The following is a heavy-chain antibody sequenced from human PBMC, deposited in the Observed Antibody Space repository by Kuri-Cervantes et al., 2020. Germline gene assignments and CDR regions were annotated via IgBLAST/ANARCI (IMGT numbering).Heavy chain of an antibody. CDR1: GYIFTDYY. CDR2: INPNSGGT. CDR3: ARVIGRGFGDFFAY. D-gene: IGHD3-10*01. V-gene: IGHV1-2*02. Sequence: ASVKVSCKTSGYIFTDYYIHWVRQAPGQGLEWMGWINPNSGGTNFAQKFQGRVTMTRERSISTVYMELSRLRSDDTAIFYCARVIGRGFGDFFAYWGQGTLVTVSS. J-gene: IGHJ4*02.